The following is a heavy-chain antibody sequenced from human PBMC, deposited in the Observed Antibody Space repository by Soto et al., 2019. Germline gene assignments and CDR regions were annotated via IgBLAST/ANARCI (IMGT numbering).Heavy chain of an antibody. D-gene: IGHD6-19*01. CDR1: GGSISSGGYY. J-gene: IGHJ6*02. CDR3: ARDFTDSSGPTLGMGV. CDR2: IYYSGST. V-gene: IGHV4-31*03. Sequence: QVQLQESGPGLVKPSQNLSLTCTVSGGSISSGGYYWSWIHQHPGKGLEWIGYIYYSGSTYYNPSLKCRVTISVDTSKNQFSLKLSSVTAADTAVYYCARDFTDSSGPTLGMGVWGQGTTVTVSS.